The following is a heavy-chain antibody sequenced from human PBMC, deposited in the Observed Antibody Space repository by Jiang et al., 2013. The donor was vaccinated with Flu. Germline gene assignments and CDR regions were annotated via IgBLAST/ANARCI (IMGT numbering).Heavy chain of an antibody. CDR2: IYYSGST. Sequence: YGPGLVKPSETLSLTCTVSGGSITSYYWSWIRQPPGKGLEWIGYIYYSGSTNYNPSLKSRVTISVDTSKKQFFLKVTSVTAADTAVYYCARLNSGWDIDYWGQGTLVTVSS. J-gene: IGHJ4*02. D-gene: IGHD6-19*01. CDR1: GGSITSYY. CDR3: ARLNSGWDIDY. V-gene: IGHV4-59*08.